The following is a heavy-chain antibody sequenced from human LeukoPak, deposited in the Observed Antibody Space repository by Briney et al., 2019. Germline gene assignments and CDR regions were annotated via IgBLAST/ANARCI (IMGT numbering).Heavy chain of an antibody. CDR2: IRWNSGSI. J-gene: IGHJ4*02. D-gene: IGHD3-3*01. Sequence: GRSLRLSCAASGFTFDDYAMHWVRQAPGKGLEWVSSIRWNSGSIDYADSVKGRFTISRDNAKNSLYLQMNSLRAEDPALYYCAEGRRVRAKEHHVDFWSGYRYWGQGTLVTVYS. CDR1: GFTFDDYA. CDR3: AEGRRVRAKEHHVDFWSGYRY. V-gene: IGHV3-9*01.